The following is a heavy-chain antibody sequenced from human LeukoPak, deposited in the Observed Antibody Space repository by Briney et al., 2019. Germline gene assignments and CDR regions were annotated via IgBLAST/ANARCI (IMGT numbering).Heavy chain of an antibody. Sequence: SETLSLTCAVYGGSFSGYYWSWIRQPPGKGLEWIGEINHSGSTNYNPSLKSRVTISVDTSKNQFSLKLSSVTAADTAVYYCARDSIPIPNFNWFDPWGQGTLVTVSS. V-gene: IGHV4-34*01. CDR3: ARDSIPIPNFNWFDP. J-gene: IGHJ5*02. D-gene: IGHD1-1*01. CDR1: GGSFSGYY. CDR2: INHSGST.